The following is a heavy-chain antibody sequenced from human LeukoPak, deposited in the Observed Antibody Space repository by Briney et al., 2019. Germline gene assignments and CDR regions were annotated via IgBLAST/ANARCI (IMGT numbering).Heavy chain of an antibody. CDR1: GYTFTGYY. D-gene: IGHD2-2*01. Sequence: ASVKVSCKASGYTFTGYYMHWVRQAPGQGLERMGWINPNSGGTNYAQKCQGRVTMTRDTSISTAYMELSRLRSDDTAVYYCAREERGYCSSTSCQPFDYWGQGTLVTVSS. CDR3: AREERGYCSSTSCQPFDY. V-gene: IGHV1-2*02. CDR2: INPNSGGT. J-gene: IGHJ4*02.